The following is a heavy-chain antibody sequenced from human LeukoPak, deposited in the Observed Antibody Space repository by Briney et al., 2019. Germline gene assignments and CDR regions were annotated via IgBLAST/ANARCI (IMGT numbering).Heavy chain of an antibody. CDR1: GGTFSSYA. Sequence: VKVPCKASGGTFSSYAISWVRQAPGQGLEWMGGIIPIFGTANYAQKFQGRVTITTDESTSTAYMELSSLRSEDTAVYYCARTDGTYNWFDPWGQGTLVTVSS. J-gene: IGHJ5*02. CDR2: IIPIFGTA. V-gene: IGHV1-69*13. CDR3: ARTDGTYNWFDP.